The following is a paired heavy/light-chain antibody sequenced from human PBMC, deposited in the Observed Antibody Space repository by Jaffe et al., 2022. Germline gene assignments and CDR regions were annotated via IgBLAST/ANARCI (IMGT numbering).Light chain of an antibody. J-gene: IGKJ4*01. CDR2: GAS. CDR3: QQYGSSPGT. V-gene: IGKV3-20*01. CDR1: QSVSSSY. Sequence: EIVLTQSPGTLSLSPGERATLSCRASQSVSSSYLAWYQQKPGQAPRLLIYGASSRATGIPDRFSGSGSGTDFTLTISRLEPEDFAVYYCQQYGSSPGTFGGGTKVEIK.
Heavy chain of an antibody. D-gene: IGHD5-12*01. CDR2: ISWNSGSI. Sequence: EVQLVESGGGLVQPGRSLRLSCAASGFTFDDYAMHWVRQAPGKGLEWVSGISWNSGSIGYADSVKGRFTISRDNAKNSLYLQMNSLRAEDTALYYCAKDRVVATIWPYDAFDIWGQGTMVTVSS. V-gene: IGHV3-9*01. J-gene: IGHJ3*02. CDR3: AKDRVVATIWPYDAFDI. CDR1: GFTFDDYA.